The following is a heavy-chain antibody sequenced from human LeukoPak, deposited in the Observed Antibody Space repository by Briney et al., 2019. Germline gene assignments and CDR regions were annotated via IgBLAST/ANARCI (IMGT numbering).Heavy chain of an antibody. CDR2: IRYDGSNK. Sequence: GRSLRLSCAASGFTLDDYVMHWVRQAPGKGLEWVAFIRYDGSNKNYADSVKGRFTISRDNSKNTLYLQMNSLRAEDTAVYYCANLLAAAGSYYYYYMDVWGKGTTVTVSS. J-gene: IGHJ6*03. D-gene: IGHD6-13*01. CDR3: ANLLAAAGSYYYYYMDV. CDR1: GFTLDDYV. V-gene: IGHV3-30*02.